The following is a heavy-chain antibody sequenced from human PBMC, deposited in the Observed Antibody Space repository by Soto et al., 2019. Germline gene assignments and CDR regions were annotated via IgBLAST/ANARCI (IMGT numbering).Heavy chain of an antibody. CDR3: ARDKITGLFDY. Sequence: SETLSLTCTVSGGSISSSSYYWGWIRQPPGKGLEWIGSIYYSGNTYYNPSLKSRVTISVDTAKNQFSLRLTSVTAADTAVYYCARDKITGLFDYWGQGTLVTVSS. J-gene: IGHJ4*02. CDR2: IYYSGNT. V-gene: IGHV4-39*02. CDR1: GGSISSSSYY. D-gene: IGHD2-8*02.